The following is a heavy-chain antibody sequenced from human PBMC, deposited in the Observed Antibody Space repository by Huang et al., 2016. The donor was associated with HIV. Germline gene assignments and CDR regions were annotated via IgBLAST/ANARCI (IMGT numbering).Heavy chain of an antibody. Sequence: QLQLQESGPGLVKPSETLSLTCTVSGGSIRSDNYYWGWIRQPPGKGLEWIGSIDYSGDTDYNPSLKGRVTITVDTSKNNFSLRMRSVTAADTAVYYCARLPGSITMIRGVITDPYWGQGTLVTVSS. D-gene: IGHD3-10*01. CDR3: ARLPGSITMIRGVITDPY. J-gene: IGHJ4*02. CDR2: IDYSGDT. CDR1: GGSIRSDNYY. V-gene: IGHV4-39*02.